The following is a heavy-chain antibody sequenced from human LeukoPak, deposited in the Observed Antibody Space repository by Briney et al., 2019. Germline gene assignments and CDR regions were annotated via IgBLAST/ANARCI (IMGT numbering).Heavy chain of an antibody. V-gene: IGHV1-2*02. CDR2: INPNSGGT. CDR1: GYTFTGYY. CDR3: ARGDAWTYYYDSSGYYYVTGI. D-gene: IGHD3-22*01. J-gene: IGHJ3*02. Sequence: ASVKVSCKASGYTFTGYYMHWVRQAPGQGLAWMGWINPNSGGTNYAQKFQGRVTMTRDTSISTAYMELSRLRSDDTAVYYCARGDAWTYYYDSSGYYYVTGIWGQGTMVAVSS.